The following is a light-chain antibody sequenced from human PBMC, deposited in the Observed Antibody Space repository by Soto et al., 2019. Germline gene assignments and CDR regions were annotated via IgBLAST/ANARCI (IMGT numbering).Light chain of an antibody. CDR2: AVT. V-gene: IGLV2-14*01. CDR3: SSHTRSSTL. CDR1: SSDVGGYNY. Sequence: QSALTQPASVSGSPGQSITISCTGTSSDVGGYNYVSWYQQHPGKAPKLMIYAVTDRPSGVSSRFSGSKSGNTASLTISGLKAQDEADYYCSSHTRSSTLFGTGTKGTV. J-gene: IGLJ1*01.